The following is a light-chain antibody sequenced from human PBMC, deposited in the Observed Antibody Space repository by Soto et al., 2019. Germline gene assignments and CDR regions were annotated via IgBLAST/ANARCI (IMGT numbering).Light chain of an antibody. Sequence: DIQMTQSPSALSSSVGDRVTITCRASQGIINYLAWYQQKPGKVPKLLIYAASTLQSGVPPRFSGSGSGTDFNLTISSLQPEDVANYYCQKYNSAPYTFGQGTKLEI. CDR3: QKYNSAPYT. J-gene: IGKJ2*01. CDR1: QGIINY. CDR2: AAS. V-gene: IGKV1-27*01.